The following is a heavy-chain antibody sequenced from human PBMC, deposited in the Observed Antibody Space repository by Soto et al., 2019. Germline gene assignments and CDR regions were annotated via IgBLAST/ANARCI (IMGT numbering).Heavy chain of an antibody. CDR1: GFTFSSYG. V-gene: IGHV3-30*18. Sequence: QVQLVESGGGVVQPGRSLRLSCAASGFTFSSYGMHWVRQAPGKGLEWVAVISYDGSNKYYADSVKGRFTISRDNSKNTLYLQMNSLRAEDTAVYYCAKEYSSYDLYFDYWGQGTLVTVSS. J-gene: IGHJ4*02. D-gene: IGHD6-6*01. CDR2: ISYDGSNK. CDR3: AKEYSSYDLYFDY.